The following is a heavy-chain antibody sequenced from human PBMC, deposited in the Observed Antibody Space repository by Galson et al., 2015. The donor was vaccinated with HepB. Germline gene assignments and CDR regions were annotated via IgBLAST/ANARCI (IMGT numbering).Heavy chain of an antibody. Sequence: SVKVSCKASGYTFTSYAMNWVRQAPGRGPEWLGWINTNTGHPTYAHDLMGRFVFSLDTSFNTAFLEIRSLQAADTAIYYCARDSEMQWLVSGFFGYWGQGSLVIVSS. J-gene: IGHJ4*02. D-gene: IGHD6-19*01. CDR2: INTNTGHP. CDR1: GYTFTSYA. V-gene: IGHV7-4-1*02. CDR3: ARDSEMQWLVSGFFGY.